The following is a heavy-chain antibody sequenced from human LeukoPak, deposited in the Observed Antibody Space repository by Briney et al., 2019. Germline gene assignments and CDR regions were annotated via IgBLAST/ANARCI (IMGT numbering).Heavy chain of an antibody. CDR1: GGSISSGGYY. V-gene: IGHV4-31*03. J-gene: IGHJ4*02. CDR2: IYYSGSA. CDR3: ARAVGDYYDSSGYYPTGTYYFDY. Sequence: SQTLSLTCTVFGGSISSGGYYWSWIRQHPGKGLEWIGYIYYSGSAYYNPSLKSRVTISVDTSKNQFSLKLSSVTAADTAVYYCARAVGDYYDSSGYYPTGTYYFDYWGQGTLVTVSS. D-gene: IGHD3-22*01.